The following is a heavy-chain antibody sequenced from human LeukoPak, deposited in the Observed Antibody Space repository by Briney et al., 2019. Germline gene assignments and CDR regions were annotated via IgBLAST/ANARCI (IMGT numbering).Heavy chain of an antibody. Sequence: ASVEVSCKASGYTFTSYGISWVRQAPGQGLEWMGWISAYNGNTNYAQKLQGRVTMTTDTSTSTAYMELRGLRSDDTAVYYCARDGLRVVVTDYWGQGTLVTVSS. V-gene: IGHV1-18*01. D-gene: IGHD2-21*02. CDR2: ISAYNGNT. CDR3: ARDGLRVVVTDY. CDR1: GYTFTSYG. J-gene: IGHJ4*02.